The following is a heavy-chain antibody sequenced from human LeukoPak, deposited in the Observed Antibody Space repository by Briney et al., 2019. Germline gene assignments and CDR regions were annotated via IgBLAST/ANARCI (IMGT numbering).Heavy chain of an antibody. CDR1: GFTFSSYW. J-gene: IGHJ1*01. D-gene: IGHD3-10*01. Sequence: GGSLRLSCAASGFTFSSYWMHWVRQAPGKGLVWVSRINSDGSSTSYADSVKGRFTISRDNAKNTLYLQMNSLRAEDTAVYYCAKHPDVGSYYYFQHWGQGTLVTVSS. CDR2: INSDGSST. V-gene: IGHV3-74*01. CDR3: AKHPDVGSYYYFQH.